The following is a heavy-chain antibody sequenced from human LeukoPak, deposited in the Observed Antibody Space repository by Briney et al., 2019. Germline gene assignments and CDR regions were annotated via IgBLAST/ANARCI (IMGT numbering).Heavy chain of an antibody. D-gene: IGHD3-10*01. CDR2: LYPGDSDT. J-gene: IGHJ4*02. Sequence: GESLKISCKGSGYSFTTYWIGWVRQMPGKGLEWMGVLYPGDSDTRYSPSFQGQVTISVDKSISTAYLQWSSLTASDTAIYYCVRRNYYGSGSQYSHFDYWGQGTLVTVSS. CDR1: GYSFTTYW. CDR3: VRRNYYGSGSQYSHFDY. V-gene: IGHV5-51*01.